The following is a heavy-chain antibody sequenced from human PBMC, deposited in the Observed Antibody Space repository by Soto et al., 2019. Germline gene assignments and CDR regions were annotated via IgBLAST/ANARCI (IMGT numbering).Heavy chain of an antibody. D-gene: IGHD2-15*01. CDR1: GGSFSGYY. CDR2: INHSGST. CDR3: ARGVGSYYYYMDV. V-gene: IGHV4-34*01. Sequence: QVQLQQWGAGLLKPSETLSLTCAVYGGSFSGYYWSWIRQPPGKGLEWIGEINHSGSTNYNPSLKTRVTISVDTSKNQFSLKLSSVTAADTAVYYCARGVGSYYYYMDVWGKGTTVTVSS. J-gene: IGHJ6*03.